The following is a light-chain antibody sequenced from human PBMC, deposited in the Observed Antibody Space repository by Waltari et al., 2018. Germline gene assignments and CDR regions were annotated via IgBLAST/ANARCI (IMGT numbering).Light chain of an antibody. J-gene: IGLJ1*01. CDR3: GTWDSGLSGGL. CDR1: SSNLGINY. CDR2: DTD. V-gene: IGLV1-51*01. Sequence: QSVLTQPPSVSAAPGQTVTISCSGGSSNLGINYVSWYQQLPGTAPKLIIYDTDRRPPGIPARFSGSKSGTSATLVITGLQTGDEAEYYCGTWDSGLSGGLFGTGTKVIVL.